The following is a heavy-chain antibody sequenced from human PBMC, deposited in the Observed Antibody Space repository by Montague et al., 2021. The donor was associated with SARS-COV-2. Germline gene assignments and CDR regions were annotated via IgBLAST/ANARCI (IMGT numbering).Heavy chain of an antibody. J-gene: IGHJ4*02. CDR1: GGSFSGYY. D-gene: IGHD3-10*01. CDR3: ARVTCTIQLLWFGDRSIKSSCDY. V-gene: IGHV4-34*01. CDR2: INHSGST. Sequence: SETLSLTCAVYGGSFSGYYWSWIRQPPGKGLEWIGEINHSGSTNYNPSLTRRVTISVDTSTNQCSLKLSSVTAADTAVYDCARVTCTIQLLWFGDRSIKSSCDYWGQGTLVTVSS.